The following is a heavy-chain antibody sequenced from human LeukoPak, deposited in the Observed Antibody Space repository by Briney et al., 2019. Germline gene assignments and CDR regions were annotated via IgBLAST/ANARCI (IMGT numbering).Heavy chain of an antibody. CDR2: IRYDGSNK. V-gene: IGHV3-30*02. J-gene: IGHJ3*02. CDR3: AKDGRRGMNAFDI. Sequence: PGGSPRLSCAASGFTFSSYGMHWVRQAPGKGLEWVAFIRYDGSNKYYADSVKGRFTISRDNSKNTLYLQMNSLRAEDTAVYYCAKDGRRGMNAFDIWGQGTMVTVSS. CDR1: GFTFSSYG. D-gene: IGHD1-26*01.